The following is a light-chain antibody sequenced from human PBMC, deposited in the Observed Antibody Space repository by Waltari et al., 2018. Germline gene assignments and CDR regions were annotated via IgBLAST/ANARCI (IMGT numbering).Light chain of an antibody. CDR3: TSYAGNSNTYV. Sequence: QSALTQPPSASGSPGQSVPISCTGTSSDVGVYNYGPWYQQHPGKAPKLMIYEVNKRPSGVPDRFSGSKSGNTASLTVSGLQPEDDADYYCTSYAGNSNTYVFGTGTKVTVL. CDR2: EVN. CDR1: SSDVGVYNY. V-gene: IGLV2-8*01. J-gene: IGLJ1*01.